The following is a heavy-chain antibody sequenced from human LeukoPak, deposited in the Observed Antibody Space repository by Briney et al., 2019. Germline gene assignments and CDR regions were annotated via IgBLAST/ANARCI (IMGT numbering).Heavy chain of an antibody. CDR3: ARRKRGYSYGSVAFDI. Sequence: SGTLSLTCAVSGGSISSSNWWSWVRQPPGKGLEWIGEIYHSGSTNYNPSLKSRVTISVDKSKNQFSLKLSSVTAADTAVYYCARRKRGYSYGSVAFDIWGQGTMVTVSS. V-gene: IGHV4-4*02. CDR2: IYHSGST. D-gene: IGHD5-18*01. J-gene: IGHJ3*02. CDR1: GGSISSSNW.